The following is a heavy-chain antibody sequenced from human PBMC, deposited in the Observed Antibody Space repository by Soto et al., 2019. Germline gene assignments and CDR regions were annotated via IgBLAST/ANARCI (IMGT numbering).Heavy chain of an antibody. Sequence: EVQLVESGGGLVQPGGSLRLSCAASGFTFSSYWMHWVRQAPGKGLVWVSRINSDGSSTSYADSVKGRFIISRDNAKNTLYLQMNSLRAEDTAVYYCARDPYCSGGSCYSHYWGQGTLVTVSS. CDR1: GFTFSSYW. D-gene: IGHD2-15*01. CDR2: INSDGSST. CDR3: ARDPYCSGGSCYSHY. J-gene: IGHJ4*02. V-gene: IGHV3-74*01.